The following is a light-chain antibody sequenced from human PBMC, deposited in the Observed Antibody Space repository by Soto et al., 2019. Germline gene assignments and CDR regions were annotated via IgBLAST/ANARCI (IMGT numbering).Light chain of an antibody. CDR3: QQRTNWPLT. Sequence: EIVLTQSPATLSLSPGERATLFCRASQSVSSHLAWYQHKPGQAPRLLISETSNRATGVPPRFSGSGSGTDFTLTISSLEPEDFAVYYCQQRTNWPLTFGGGTNVEVK. CDR1: QSVSSH. CDR2: ETS. J-gene: IGKJ4*01. V-gene: IGKV3-11*01.